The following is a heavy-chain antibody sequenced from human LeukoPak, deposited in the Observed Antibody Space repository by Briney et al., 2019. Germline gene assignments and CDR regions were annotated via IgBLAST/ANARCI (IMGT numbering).Heavy chain of an antibody. D-gene: IGHD2-15*01. CDR1: GFTFSSYS. V-gene: IGHV3-21*01. CDR2: ISSSSSYI. Sequence: PGGSLRLSCAASGFTFSSYSMNWVRQAPGKGLEWVSSISSSSSYIYYADSVKGRFTISRDNAKNSLYLQMNSLRAEDTAVYYCAQQLGYCSKGSCYFTYWGQGTLVTVSS. CDR3: AQQLGYCSKGSCYFTY. J-gene: IGHJ4*02.